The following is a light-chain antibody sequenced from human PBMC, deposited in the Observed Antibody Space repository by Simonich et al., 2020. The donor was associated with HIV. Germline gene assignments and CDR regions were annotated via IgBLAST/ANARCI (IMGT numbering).Light chain of an antibody. CDR3: SSYTSSSTWV. CDR2: DVS. J-gene: IGLJ3*02. V-gene: IGLV2-14*03. Sequence: QSALTQPASVSGSPGQSITISCPGTSSDVGGFNFVSWYQQHPGKAPKLMSYDVSSRPSGVSNRFSGSKSGNTASQTISGLQAEDGADYYCSSYTSSSTWVFGGGTKLTVL. CDR1: SSDVGGFNF.